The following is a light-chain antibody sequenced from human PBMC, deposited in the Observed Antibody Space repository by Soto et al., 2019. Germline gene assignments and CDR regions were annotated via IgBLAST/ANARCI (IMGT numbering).Light chain of an antibody. Sequence: DVQLTQSPSFLSASIGDRLTITCRASQGINNFLAWYQQKPGKAPKLLIYDASSLESGVPSRFSGSGSGTEFTLTIRSLQPDDFATYYCQQYNSYSPWTFGQGTKGDIK. CDR3: QQYNSYSPWT. CDR2: DAS. CDR1: QGINNF. J-gene: IGKJ1*01. V-gene: IGKV1-5*01.